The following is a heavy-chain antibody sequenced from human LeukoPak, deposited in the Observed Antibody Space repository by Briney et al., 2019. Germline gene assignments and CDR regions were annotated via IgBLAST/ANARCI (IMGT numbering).Heavy chain of an antibody. D-gene: IGHD3-3*01. V-gene: IGHV4-34*01. CDR2: INHSGST. CDR3: AGGGLLEWFH. Sequence: PSETLSLTCAVYGGSFSGYYWSWIRQPPGKGLEWIGEINHSGSTNYNPSLKSRVTISVDTSKNQFSLKLSSVTAADTAVYYCAGGGLLEWFHWGQGTLVTVSS. CDR1: GGSFSGYY. J-gene: IGHJ4*02.